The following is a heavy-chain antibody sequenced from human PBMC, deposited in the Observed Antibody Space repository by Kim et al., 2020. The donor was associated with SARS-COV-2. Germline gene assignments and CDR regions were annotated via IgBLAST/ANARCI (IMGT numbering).Heavy chain of an antibody. CDR3: ARGAPYYFDY. CDR2: YK. Sequence: YKYEADAVKGRFTISRDNAKNSLYLQMNSLRAEDTAVYYCARGAPYYFDYWGQGTLVTVSS. J-gene: IGHJ4*02. V-gene: IGHV3-21*01.